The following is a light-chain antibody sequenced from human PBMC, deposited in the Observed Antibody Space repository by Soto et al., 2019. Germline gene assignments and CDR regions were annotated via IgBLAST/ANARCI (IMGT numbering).Light chain of an antibody. CDR2: DAS. CDR3: QQYKSNFT. V-gene: IGKV1-5*01. Sequence: DIQMTRSPSTLSASVGDRVTITCRASQSISTWLAWYQQKPGKAPELLIYDASSLESGVPSRFSGSGSGTEFTLTISSLQPDDFATYYCQQYKSNFTFGPGTKVDIK. CDR1: QSISTW. J-gene: IGKJ3*01.